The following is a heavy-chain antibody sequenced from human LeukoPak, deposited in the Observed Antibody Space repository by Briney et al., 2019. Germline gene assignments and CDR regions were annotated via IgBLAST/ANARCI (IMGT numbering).Heavy chain of an antibody. CDR2: ISGGST. J-gene: IGHJ5*02. V-gene: IGHV3-38-3*01. CDR1: GFTVSSNE. D-gene: IGHD3-3*01. CDR3: ASRRYGAYDFWSGYYDWFDP. Sequence: GGSLRLSCAASGFTVSSNEMSWVRQAPGKGLEWVSSISGGSTYYADSRKGRFTISRDNSKNTLHLQMNSLRAEDTAVYYCASRRYGAYDFWSGYYDWFDPWGQGTLVTVSS.